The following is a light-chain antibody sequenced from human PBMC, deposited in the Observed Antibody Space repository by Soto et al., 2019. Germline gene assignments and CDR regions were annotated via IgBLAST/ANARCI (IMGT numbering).Light chain of an antibody. V-gene: IGLV2-23*01. CDR3: CSYAGSSTYYV. CDR2: EGS. J-gene: IGLJ1*01. CDR1: SSDFGSYNL. Sequence: QSALTQSASVSGSPGQSITISCTGTSSDFGSYNLVSWYQQHPGKAPKLMIYEGSKRPSGVSNRFSGSNSGNTASLTISGLQAEDEADYYCCSYAGSSTYYVFGTGTKVTVL.